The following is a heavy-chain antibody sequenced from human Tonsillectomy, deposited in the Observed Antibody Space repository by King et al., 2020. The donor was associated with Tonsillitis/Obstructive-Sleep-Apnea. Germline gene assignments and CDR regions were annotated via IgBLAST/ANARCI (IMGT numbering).Heavy chain of an antibody. CDR2: ISGSGGST. J-gene: IGHJ3*02. CDR1: GFTFSSYA. CDR3: AKDPPRGGVTGGRAFEI. V-gene: IGHV3-23*04. D-gene: IGHD3-16*01. Sequence: VQLVESGGGLVQPGGSLRPSCAASGFTFSSYAMSWVRQAPGRGLEWGSGISGSGGSTYYADSVKGRFTISRENSKKTLYLQMNNLRAEDTAVYYCAKDPPRGGVTGGRAFEIWGQGTMVTVSS.